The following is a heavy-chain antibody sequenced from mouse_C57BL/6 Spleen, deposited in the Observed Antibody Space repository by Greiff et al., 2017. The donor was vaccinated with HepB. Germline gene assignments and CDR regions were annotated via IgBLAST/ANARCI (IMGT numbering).Heavy chain of an antibody. V-gene: IGHV1-22*01. Sequence: EVQLQQSGPELVKSGASVKMSCKASGYTFTDYNMHWVKQSHGKSLEWIGYINPNNGGTSYNQKFKGKATLTVNKSSSTAYMELRSLTSEDSAVYYCARGGVYSNPYYFDYWGQGTTLTVSS. D-gene: IGHD2-5*01. J-gene: IGHJ2*01. CDR2: INPNNGGT. CDR3: ARGGVYSNPYYFDY. CDR1: GYTFTDYN.